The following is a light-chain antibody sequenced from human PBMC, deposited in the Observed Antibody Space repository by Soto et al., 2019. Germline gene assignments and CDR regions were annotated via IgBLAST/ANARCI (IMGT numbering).Light chain of an antibody. CDR3: QQAYRTTWT. Sequence: DIKMTQAPSSLSASVGDRVTITCRASESISTWLAWYQQKPGKAPKLLIYGASSLESGVPPRFSGSGSGTNFSLTINSLQPEDFATYFCQQAYRTTWTFAHGTKVDI. CDR1: ESISTW. J-gene: IGKJ1*01. CDR2: GAS. V-gene: IGKV1-5*03.